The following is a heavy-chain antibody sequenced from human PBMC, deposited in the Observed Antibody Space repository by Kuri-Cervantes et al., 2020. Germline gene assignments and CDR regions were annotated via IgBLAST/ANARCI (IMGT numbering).Heavy chain of an antibody. Sequence: GSLRLSCAASGFTFSSYAMSWVRQAPGKGLEWIGEINHSGSTNYNPSLKSRVTISVDPSKNQFSLKLRSVTAADTAVYYCARLPQETSATHGAFDMWGQGAMVTVSS. CDR2: INHSGST. V-gene: IGHV4-34*01. D-gene: IGHD5-24*01. CDR1: GFTFSSYA. J-gene: IGHJ3*02. CDR3: ARLPQETSATHGAFDM.